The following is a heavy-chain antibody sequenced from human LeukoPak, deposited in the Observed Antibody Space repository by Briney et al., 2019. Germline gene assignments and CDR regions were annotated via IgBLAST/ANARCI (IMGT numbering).Heavy chain of an antibody. CDR2: IDYSGST. CDR3: ARHYYSDPFDY. Sequence: SETLSLTCTVSGASISSYYWSWIRQPPGKGLEWIGYIDYSGSTNYNPSLKSRVIVSVDTSKTQFSLKLSSVTAADTAVYYCARHYYSDPFDYWGQGTLVTVSS. J-gene: IGHJ4*02. V-gene: IGHV4-59*01. CDR1: GASISSYY. D-gene: IGHD4-17*01.